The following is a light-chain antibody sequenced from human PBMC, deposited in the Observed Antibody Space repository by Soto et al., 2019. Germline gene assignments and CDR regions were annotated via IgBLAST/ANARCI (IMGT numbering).Light chain of an antibody. CDR1: SSDVGFYDY. CDR3: SSYASSSTLV. Sequence: QSALTQPASVSGSPGQSITISCTGTSSDVGFYDYVSWYQQHPGKAPKLMIYEVSYRPSGVSNRFSGSKSSNTASLTISGLQAEDEADYYCSSYASSSTLVFGGRTKLTVL. J-gene: IGLJ2*01. V-gene: IGLV2-14*01. CDR2: EVS.